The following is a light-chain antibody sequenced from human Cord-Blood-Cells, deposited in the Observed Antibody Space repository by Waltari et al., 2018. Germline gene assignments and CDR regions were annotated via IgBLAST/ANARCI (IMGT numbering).Light chain of an antibody. Sequence: EIVMTQSPATLSVSPGERATLSCRASQSVSSNLAWYQQKPGQAPRLLIYGASTRATGIPAMFSGSVSGTEFTLTISSVQSEDFAVYYCQQYNNWPRTFGQGTKVEIK. V-gene: IGKV3-15*01. CDR2: GAS. CDR1: QSVSSN. J-gene: IGKJ1*01. CDR3: QQYNNWPRT.